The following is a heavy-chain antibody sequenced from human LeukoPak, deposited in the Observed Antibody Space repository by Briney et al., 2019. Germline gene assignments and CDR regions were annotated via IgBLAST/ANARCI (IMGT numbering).Heavy chain of an antibody. CDR3: AREDYYDSSGHDDY. CDR1: GYTFTSYD. Sequence: ASVKVSCKASGYTFTSYDINWVRQATGQGLEWMGWINPNSGGTNYAQKFQGRVTMTRDTSISTAYMELSRLRSDDTAVYYCAREDYYDSSGHDDYWGQGTLVTVSS. D-gene: IGHD3-22*01. J-gene: IGHJ4*02. V-gene: IGHV1-2*02. CDR2: INPNSGGT.